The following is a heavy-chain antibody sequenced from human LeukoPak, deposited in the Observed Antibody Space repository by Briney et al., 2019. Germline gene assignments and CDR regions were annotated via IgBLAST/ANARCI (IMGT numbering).Heavy chain of an antibody. D-gene: IGHD3-3*01. CDR1: GYTFTGYY. J-gene: IGHJ5*02. Sequence: GASVKVSCKASGYTFTGYYMHWVQQAPGQALEWMGWIDPNSGGTNYAQKFQGRVTMTRDTSISTAYMELSRLRSDDTAVYYCARDLYDFWSGYYGWFDPWGQGTLVTVSS. V-gene: IGHV1-2*02. CDR3: ARDLYDFWSGYYGWFDP. CDR2: IDPNSGGT.